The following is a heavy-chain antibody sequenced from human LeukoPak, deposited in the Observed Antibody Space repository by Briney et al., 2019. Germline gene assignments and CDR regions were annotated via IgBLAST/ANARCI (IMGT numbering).Heavy chain of an antibody. V-gene: IGHV1-18*04. Sequence: ASMKVSCKASGYSFTSYGISWVRQAPGQGLEWMGWISGYNGNTKYAQNLQGRVTMTTDTSTSTAYMELRSLRSDDTAVYYCAREGYYYMDVWGKGTTVTVSS. CDR3: AREGYYYMDV. J-gene: IGHJ6*03. CDR1: GYSFTSYG. CDR2: ISGYNGNT.